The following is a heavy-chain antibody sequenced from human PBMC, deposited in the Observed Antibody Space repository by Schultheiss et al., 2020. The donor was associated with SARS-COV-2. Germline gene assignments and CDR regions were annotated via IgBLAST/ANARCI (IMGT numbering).Heavy chain of an antibody. J-gene: IGHJ6*02. V-gene: IGHV4-4*07. D-gene: IGHD3-9*01. CDR1: GGSISSYY. Sequence: SETLSLTCTVSGGSISSYYWSWIRQPAGKGLEWIGRIYTSGSTNYNPSLKSRVTISVDTSKNQFSLKLSSVTAADTAVYYCARQGYDILTGAHYYYYGMDVWGQGTTVTVSS. CDR2: IYTSGST. CDR3: ARQGYDILTGAHYYYYGMDV.